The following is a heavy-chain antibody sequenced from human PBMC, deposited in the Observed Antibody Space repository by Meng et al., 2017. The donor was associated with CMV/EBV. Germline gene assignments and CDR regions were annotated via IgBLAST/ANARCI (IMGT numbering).Heavy chain of an antibody. D-gene: IGHD5-18*01. CDR3: ARLDTAMAGPNY. Sequence: CSGSGYSFTGYWIGWVRHMRGKGLEWMGIIYPGDSDTTYSPSFQGQVTISADKSISTAYLQWSSLKASDTAMYYCARLDTAMAGPNYWGQGTLVTVSS. CDR2: IYPGDSDT. V-gene: IGHV5-51*01. CDR1: GYSFTGYW. J-gene: IGHJ4*02.